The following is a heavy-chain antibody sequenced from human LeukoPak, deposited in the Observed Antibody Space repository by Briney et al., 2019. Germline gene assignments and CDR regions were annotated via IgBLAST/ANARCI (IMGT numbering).Heavy chain of an antibody. CDR2: VSGSGDTT. V-gene: IGHV3-23*01. J-gene: IGHJ4*02. Sequence: PGGSLRLSCAASGFAFSTSGTSWVRQAPGKGLQWVSAVSGSGDTTYYADPVKGRFTISRDNSKNTLYLQMNSLRAEDTAVYYCAKRAPYFDYWGQGTLVTVSS. CDR3: AKRAPYFDY. CDR1: GFAFSTSG.